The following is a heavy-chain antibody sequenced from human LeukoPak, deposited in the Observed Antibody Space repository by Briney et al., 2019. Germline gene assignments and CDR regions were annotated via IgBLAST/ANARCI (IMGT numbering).Heavy chain of an antibody. D-gene: IGHD2-15*01. J-gene: IGHJ5*02. V-gene: IGHV4-4*07. CDR1: GGSISSYY. CDR3: ARVPTGAIARGYCSGGSCHPRRGQNWFDP. CDR2: IYTSGST. Sequence: SETLSLTCTVSGGSISSYYWSWIRQPAGKGLEWIGHIYTSGSTNYNPSLKSRVTISVDTSKNQFSLKLSSVSAADTAVYYCARVPTGAIARGYCSGGSCHPRRGQNWFDPWGQGTLVTVSS.